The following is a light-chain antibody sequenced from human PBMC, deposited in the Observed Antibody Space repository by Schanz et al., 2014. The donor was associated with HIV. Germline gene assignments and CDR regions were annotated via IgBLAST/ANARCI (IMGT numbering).Light chain of an antibody. J-gene: IGKJ1*01. CDR2: SAS. CDR1: QTVSSNS. Sequence: EIVLTQSPVILSLSPGERATLSCRASQTVSSNSLGWYQQKRGQVPRLLIYSASRRANGIPDRFSGSGSGTDFTLTITRAEPEDFAMYYCQQYGTLPWTFGQGTQVEVK. CDR3: QQYGTLPWT. V-gene: IGKV3-20*01.